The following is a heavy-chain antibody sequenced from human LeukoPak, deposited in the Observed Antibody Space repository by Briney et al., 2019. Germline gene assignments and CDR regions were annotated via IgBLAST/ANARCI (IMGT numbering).Heavy chain of an antibody. V-gene: IGHV1-69*13. D-gene: IGHD3-3*01. CDR2: VIPVSSAT. CDR3: ARDKTTTIFGVGNYYGMDV. Sequence: GASVKVSCKASGGTFRSHSFNWLRQAPGQGLEGLGGVIPVSSATKYAQKFQDRVTITADEYTSTAYMELSSLRSEDTAVYYCARDKTTTIFGVGNYYGMDVWGQGTTVTVSS. J-gene: IGHJ6*02. CDR1: GGTFRSHS.